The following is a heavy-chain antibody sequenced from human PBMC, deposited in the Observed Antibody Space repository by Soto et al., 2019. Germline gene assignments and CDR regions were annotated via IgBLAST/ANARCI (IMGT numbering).Heavy chain of an antibody. CDR1: GGTFSSYA. Sequence: VASVKVSCKASGGTFSSYAISWVRQAPGQGLEWMGGIIPIFGTANYAQKFQGRVTITADESTSTAYMELSSLRSEDTAVYYCARVGDFWSGYSNGPLDYWGQGTLVTVSS. CDR2: IIPIFGTA. V-gene: IGHV1-69*13. CDR3: ARVGDFWSGYSNGPLDY. J-gene: IGHJ4*02. D-gene: IGHD3-3*01.